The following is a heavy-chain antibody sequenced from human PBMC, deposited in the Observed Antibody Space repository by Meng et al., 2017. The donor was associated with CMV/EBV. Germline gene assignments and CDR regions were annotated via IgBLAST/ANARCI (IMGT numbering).Heavy chain of an antibody. CDR1: GFTFSSYE. J-gene: IGHJ4*02. Sequence: LTCAASGFTFSSYEMNWVRQAPGKGLEWVSYISSSGSTIYYADSVKGRFTISRDNAKNSLYLQMNSLRAEDTAVYYCASPPYQLPPGWGQGTLVTVSS. CDR3: ASPPYQLPPG. CDR2: ISSSGSTI. V-gene: IGHV3-48*03. D-gene: IGHD2-2*01.